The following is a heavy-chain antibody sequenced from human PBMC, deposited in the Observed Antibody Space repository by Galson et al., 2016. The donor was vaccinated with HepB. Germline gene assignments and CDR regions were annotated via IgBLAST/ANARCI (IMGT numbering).Heavy chain of an antibody. CDR3: ARDSGYNEHGGFDN. CDR2: ISYDGGTK. J-gene: IGHJ4*02. D-gene: IGHD6-25*01. Sequence: SLRLSCAASGFTFTNYGIHWVRQAPGKGLKWVALISYDGGTKTYADSVKGRFTTSRDNSRNMVYLQMNSLRAEDTAVYYCARDSGYNEHGGFDNWGQGTLVTVSS. V-gene: IGHV3-30*03. CDR1: GFTFTNYG.